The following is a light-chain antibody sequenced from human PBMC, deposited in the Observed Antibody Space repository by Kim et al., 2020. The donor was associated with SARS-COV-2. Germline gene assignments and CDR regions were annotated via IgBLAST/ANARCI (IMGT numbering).Light chain of an antibody. CDR2: KAS. J-gene: IGKJ1*01. CDR3: QQYNTLWK. V-gene: IGKV1-5*03. Sequence: DIQMTQSPSTLSASVGDRVTITCRASQSISSWLAWYQQKPGKAPKVLIYKASSLESGVPSRFSGSGSGTEFTLTISSLQRDDFATYYCQQYNTLWKFGQGTKVDIK. CDR1: QSISSW.